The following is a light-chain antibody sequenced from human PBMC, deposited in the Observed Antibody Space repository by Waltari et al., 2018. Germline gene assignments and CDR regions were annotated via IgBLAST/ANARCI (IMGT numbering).Light chain of an antibody. V-gene: IGKV3-15*01. CDR1: QSVSSN. CDR2: GAS. J-gene: IGKJ3*01. CDR3: QQYNNWPPIFT. Sequence: EIVMTQSPATLSVSPGERATLSCRASQSVSSNFAWYQQKPGQAPRLLIYGASPRATGIPARFIGSGSGTEFTLTISSLQSEDFAVYYCQQYNNWPPIFTFGPGTKVDIK.